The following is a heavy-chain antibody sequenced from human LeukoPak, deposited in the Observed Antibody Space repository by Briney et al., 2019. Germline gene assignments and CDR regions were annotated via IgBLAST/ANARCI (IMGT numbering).Heavy chain of an antibody. CDR3: ASFSWGSGSYNQEAIWSWFDP. Sequence: PSETLSLTCTVSGGSISSHYWSWTRQPPGKGLEWIGYINYSGNTNYNPSLKSRVTISVDTSKNQFSLKLSSVTAADTAVYYCASFSWGSGSYNQEAIWSWFDPWGQGTLVTVSS. J-gene: IGHJ5*02. CDR2: INYSGNT. CDR1: GGSISSHY. D-gene: IGHD3-10*01. V-gene: IGHV4-59*08.